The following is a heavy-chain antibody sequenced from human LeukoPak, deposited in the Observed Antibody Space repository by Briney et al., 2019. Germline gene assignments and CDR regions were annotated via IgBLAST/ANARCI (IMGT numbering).Heavy chain of an antibody. CDR3: ARRYCSGGSCYEIDY. J-gene: IGHJ4*02. D-gene: IGHD2-15*01. Sequence: SGTLSLTCAVSGGSISSSNWWSWVRQPPGKGLEWIGGIYHSGSTNYNPSLKSRVTISVDKSKNQFSLKLSSVTAADTAVYYCARRYCSGGSCYEIDYWGQGTLVTVSS. V-gene: IGHV4-4*02. CDR1: GGSISSSNW. CDR2: IYHSGST.